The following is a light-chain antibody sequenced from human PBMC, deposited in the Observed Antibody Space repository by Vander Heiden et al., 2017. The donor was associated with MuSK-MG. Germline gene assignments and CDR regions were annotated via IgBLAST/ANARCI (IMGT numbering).Light chain of an antibody. CDR3: QQYDSSSGFT. CDR2: YAS. Sequence: AIRMTQSPFSLSASVGDRVTITCWASQGISSYLAWYQQKPAKAPKLFIYYASSLQSGVPSRFSGSGYGTDYTLTISSLQPEDFATYYCQQYDSSSGFTFGHGTKVDIK. V-gene: IGKV1D-43*01. CDR1: QGISSY. J-gene: IGKJ3*01.